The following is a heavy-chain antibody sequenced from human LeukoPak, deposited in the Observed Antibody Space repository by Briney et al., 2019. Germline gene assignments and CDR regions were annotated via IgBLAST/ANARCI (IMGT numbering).Heavy chain of an antibody. J-gene: IGHJ5*02. Sequence: PGGSLRLSCAASGFTFSSYSMNWVRQAPGKGLEWVSYISSSSSTIYYADSAKGRFTISRDNAKNSLYLQMNSLRAEDTAVYYCARGPEDAVVIIGRYTSFDPWGQGTLVTVSS. CDR3: ARGPEDAVVIIGRYTSFDP. CDR2: ISSSSSTI. D-gene: IGHD3-3*01. V-gene: IGHV3-48*01. CDR1: GFTFSSYS.